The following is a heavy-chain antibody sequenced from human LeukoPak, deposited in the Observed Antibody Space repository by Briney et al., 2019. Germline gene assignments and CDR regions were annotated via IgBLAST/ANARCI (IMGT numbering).Heavy chain of an antibody. CDR2: IEYGESTT. CDR1: GFTLSSYE. Sequence: GGSLRLSCMVSGFTLSSYEMSWIRQAPGKGLEWVSSIEYGESTTHYADSVRGRFTISRDNYKNTLYLQLTSLSDDDAAVYFCARNSGWYGISWGQGTLVIVSS. CDR3: ARNSGWYGIS. V-gene: IGHV3-23*01. D-gene: IGHD6-19*01. J-gene: IGHJ4*02.